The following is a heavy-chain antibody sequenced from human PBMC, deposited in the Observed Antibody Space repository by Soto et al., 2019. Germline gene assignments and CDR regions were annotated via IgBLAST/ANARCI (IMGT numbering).Heavy chain of an antibody. J-gene: IGHJ4*02. D-gene: IGHD3-3*01. Sequence: VQLVESGGGLGQPGGSLRLSCVVSGFTISTSSMNWVRQAPGKGLEWVSYISSSSNTIYAGSVKGRFTISRDNAKNSLYLQMNSLRDEDTAVYYCARVIWSGYLTSDYWGQGTLVTVSS. V-gene: IGHV3-48*02. CDR2: ISSSSNTI. CDR1: GFTISTSS. CDR3: ARVIWSGYLTSDY.